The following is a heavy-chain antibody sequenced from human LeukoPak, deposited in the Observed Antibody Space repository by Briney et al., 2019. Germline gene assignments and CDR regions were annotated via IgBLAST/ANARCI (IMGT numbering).Heavy chain of an antibody. V-gene: IGHV4-34*01. D-gene: IGHD4-17*01. Sequence: PSETLSLTCAVYGGSFSGYYWSWIRQPPGKGLEWIGEINHSGSTNYNPSLKSRVTISVDTSKNQFSLKLSSVTAADTAVYYCARVATVTTCDYWRQGTLVTVSS. CDR2: INHSGST. CDR1: GGSFSGYY. J-gene: IGHJ4*02. CDR3: ARVATVTTCDY.